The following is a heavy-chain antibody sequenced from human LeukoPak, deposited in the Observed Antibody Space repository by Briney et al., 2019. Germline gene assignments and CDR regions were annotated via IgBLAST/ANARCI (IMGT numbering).Heavy chain of an antibody. V-gene: IGHV3-11*04. CDR3: ARDRSSKGFYYYYYMDV. J-gene: IGHJ6*03. CDR2: ISSSGSTI. CDR1: GFTFSDYY. Sequence: GWSLRLSCAASGFTFSDYYMSWIRQAPGKGLEWVSYISSSGSTIYYADSVKGRFTISRDNAKNSLYLQMNSLRAEDTAVYYCARDRSSKGFYYYYYMDVWGKGTTVTVSS.